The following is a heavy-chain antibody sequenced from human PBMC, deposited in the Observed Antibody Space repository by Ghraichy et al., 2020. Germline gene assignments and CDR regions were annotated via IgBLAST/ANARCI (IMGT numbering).Heavy chain of an antibody. J-gene: IGHJ6*03. CDR2: ISSSGSTI. Sequence: LSLTCAASGFTFSDYYMSWIRQAPGKGLEWVSYISSSGSTIYYADSVKGRFTISRDNAKNSLYLQMNSLRAEDTAVYYCARSAGYSSGWYSFYYYYYYMDVWGKGTTVTVSS. V-gene: IGHV3-11*01. D-gene: IGHD6-19*01. CDR3: ARSAGYSSGWYSFYYYYYYMDV. CDR1: GFTFSDYY.